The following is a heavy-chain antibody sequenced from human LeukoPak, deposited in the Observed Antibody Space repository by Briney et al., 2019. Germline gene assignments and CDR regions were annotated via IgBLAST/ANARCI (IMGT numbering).Heavy chain of an antibody. J-gene: IGHJ4*02. CDR1: GFTFGSYA. V-gene: IGHV3-23*01. Sequence: GGSLRLSCAASGFTFGSYAMSWVRQAPGKGLEWVSAISGSGGSTYYADSVKGRFTISRDNSKNTLYLQMGSLRTEDMAVYYCARVKESGAFDYWGQGTLVTVSS. CDR2: ISGSGGST. CDR3: ARVKESGAFDY. D-gene: IGHD3-10*01.